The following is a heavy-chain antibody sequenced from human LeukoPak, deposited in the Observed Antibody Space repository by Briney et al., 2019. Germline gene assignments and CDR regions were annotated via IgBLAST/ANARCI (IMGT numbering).Heavy chain of an antibody. D-gene: IGHD2-21*01. CDR1: GGSISSSSYY. V-gene: IGHV4-39*07. Sequence: TPSETLSLTCTVSGGSISSSSYYWGWIRQPPGKGLEWIGSIYYSGSTNYNPSLKSRVTISVDTSKNQFSLKLSSVTAADTAVYFCAGSKDLLEYFQHWGQGTLVNVSS. CDR2: IYYSGST. J-gene: IGHJ1*01. CDR3: AGSKDLLEYFQH.